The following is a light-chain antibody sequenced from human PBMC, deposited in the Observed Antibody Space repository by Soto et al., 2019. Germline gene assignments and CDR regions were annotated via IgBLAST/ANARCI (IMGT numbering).Light chain of an antibody. CDR3: QQSYSTPLG. Sequence: EVIMTQSPATLSVSPGERATLSCRASESISSNLAWYQQKPGQAPRLLIYDASNRATGIPARFSGSGSGTDFTLTISSLKPEDFATYYCQQSYSTPLGFGQGTKVDIK. V-gene: IGKV3D-15*01. CDR2: DAS. CDR1: ESISSN. J-gene: IGKJ1*01.